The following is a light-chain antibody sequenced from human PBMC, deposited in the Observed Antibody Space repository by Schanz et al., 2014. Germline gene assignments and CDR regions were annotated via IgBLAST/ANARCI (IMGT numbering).Light chain of an antibody. CDR3: QQYYNPPWT. CDR1: QSVLYSSNNNNY. CDR2: WAS. J-gene: IGKJ1*01. V-gene: IGKV4-1*01. Sequence: DIVMTQSPDSLTVSLGERATINCKSSQSVLYSSNNNNYLAWYQQKAGQPPKLLIYWASTRESGVPDRFSGSGSGTDFTLTISSLQAEDVAVYFCQQYYNPPWTFGQGTKVKIK.